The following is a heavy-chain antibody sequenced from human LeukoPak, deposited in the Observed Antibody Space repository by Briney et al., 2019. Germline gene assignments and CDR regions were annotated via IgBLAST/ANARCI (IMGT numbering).Heavy chain of an antibody. D-gene: IGHD5-18*01. CDR3: ARGREAAMVTPQVDY. Sequence: GASVNVPFTASGYTFTGYYMHWGRQAPGQGLEWMGWINPNSGGTNYAQKFQGRVTMTRGTSISTAYMELSRLRSDDTAVYYCARGREAAMVTPQVDYWGQGTLVTVSS. CDR1: GYTFTGYY. V-gene: IGHV1-2*02. J-gene: IGHJ4*02. CDR2: INPNSGGT.